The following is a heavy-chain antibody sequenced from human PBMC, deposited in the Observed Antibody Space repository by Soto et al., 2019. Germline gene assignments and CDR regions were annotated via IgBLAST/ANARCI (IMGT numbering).Heavy chain of an antibody. CDR2: IIPIFGTA. D-gene: IGHD2-2*01. Sequence: SVKVSCKASGGTFSSYAISWVRQAPGQGLEWMGGIIPIFGTANYAQKFQGRVTITADESTSTAYVELSSVRSEDTAVYCCARDLEGCSSTSCDLGWFDPWGQGTAVTVS. CDR3: ARDLEGCSSTSCDLGWFDP. CDR1: GGTFSSYA. V-gene: IGHV1-69*13. J-gene: IGHJ5*02.